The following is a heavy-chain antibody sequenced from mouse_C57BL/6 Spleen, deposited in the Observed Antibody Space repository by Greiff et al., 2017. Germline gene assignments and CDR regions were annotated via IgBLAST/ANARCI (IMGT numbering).Heavy chain of an antibody. CDR1: GFTFSDYG. CDR2: ISSGSSTI. CDR3: ARHDGYLDY. J-gene: IGHJ2*01. D-gene: IGHD2-3*01. V-gene: IGHV5-17*01. Sequence: EVKLQESGGGLVKPGGSLKLSCAASGFTFSDYGMHWVRQAPEKGLEWVAYISSGSSTIYYADKVKGRFTISRDNAKNTLFLQMTSLRSEDTAMYYCARHDGYLDYWGQGTTLTV.